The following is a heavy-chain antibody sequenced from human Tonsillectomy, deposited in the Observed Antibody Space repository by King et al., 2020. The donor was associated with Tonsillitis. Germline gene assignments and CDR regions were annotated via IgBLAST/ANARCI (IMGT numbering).Heavy chain of an antibody. Sequence: VQLVESGGGVVQPGRSLRLSCAASGFTFSRYAMHWVRQAPGKGLEWVAAIAFDGSNEYYADSVKGRFTISRDISKNTLYLQMNSLRAEDTAIYYCARGRYDDYVTGAYYGMDVWGQGTTVTVSS. J-gene: IGHJ6*02. CDR1: GFTFSRYA. CDR3: ARGRYDDYVTGAYYGMDV. V-gene: IGHV3-30*04. D-gene: IGHD4-17*01. CDR2: IAFDGSNE.